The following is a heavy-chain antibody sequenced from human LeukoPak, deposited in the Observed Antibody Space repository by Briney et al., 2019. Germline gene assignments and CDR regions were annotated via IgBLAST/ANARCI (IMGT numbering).Heavy chain of an antibody. CDR1: GFTFSSYW. D-gene: IGHD3-22*01. V-gene: IGHV3-74*01. CDR2: INSDGSST. CDR3: ARYYYYDSSGYYYFDY. J-gene: IGHJ4*02. Sequence: PGGSLRLSCAASGFTFSSYWMHWVRQAPGKGLVWVSRINSDGSSTSYADSVKGRFTISRDNAKNTLYLQMNSLRAEDTAVYYCARYYYYDSSGYYYFDYWGQGTLVTVSS.